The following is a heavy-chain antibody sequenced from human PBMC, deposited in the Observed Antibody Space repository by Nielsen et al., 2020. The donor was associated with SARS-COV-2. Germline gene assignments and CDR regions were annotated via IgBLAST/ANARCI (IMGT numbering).Heavy chain of an antibody. CDR3: ARDNWGRMDV. J-gene: IGHJ6*02. D-gene: IGHD7-27*01. V-gene: IGHV3-11*05. CDR2: ISGSGSYT. Sequence: GGSLRLSCTASGFTFSDSFMSWIRQAPEKGLEWVSYISGSGSYTNYADSLKGRFTISRDNAKNSLYLQMDSLRAEDTAFYYCARDNWGRMDVWGQGTTVTVSS. CDR1: GFTFSDSF.